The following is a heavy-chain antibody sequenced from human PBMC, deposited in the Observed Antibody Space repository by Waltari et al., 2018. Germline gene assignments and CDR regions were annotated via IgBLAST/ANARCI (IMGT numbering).Heavy chain of an antibody. CDR3: VKYSGFDYFFDY. CDR2: ISNDGNNK. Sequence: QMQLVESGGGVVQPGRSLRLSCAASGFIFSNCNMHWVRQAPGQGLECVAGISNDGNNKDYADSVKTRFTVSRENSKNTLYLQINSLRDDDTAVYYCVKYSGFDYFFDYWGQGTLVTVSS. CDR1: GFIFSNCN. V-gene: IGHV3-30*18. J-gene: IGHJ4*02. D-gene: IGHD5-12*01.